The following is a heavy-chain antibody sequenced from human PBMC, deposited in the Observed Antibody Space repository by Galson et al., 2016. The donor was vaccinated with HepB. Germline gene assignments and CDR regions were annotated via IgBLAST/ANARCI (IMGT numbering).Heavy chain of an antibody. CDR3: AKMSVGATMGGPDY. CDR2: LHWDSDK. J-gene: IGHJ4*02. CDR1: GFSLKTGGTG. D-gene: IGHD1-26*01. Sequence: PALVKPTQTLTLTCAFSGFSLKTGGTGVGWIRQPPGAALEWLSLLHWDSDKRYRPSLKNRPTISKDTSKNQVVLTMTNMDPADTGTYYCAKMSVGATMGGPDYWGPGILVAVSS. V-gene: IGHV2-5*02.